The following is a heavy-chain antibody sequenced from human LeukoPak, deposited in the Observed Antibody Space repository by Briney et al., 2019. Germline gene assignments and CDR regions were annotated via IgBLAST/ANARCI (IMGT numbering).Heavy chain of an antibody. Sequence: ASVKVSCKASGYSFTSHYMHWVRQAPGQGLEWMGIINPSGGSTSYAQKFQGRVTMTRDMSTSTVYMELSSLRSEDTAVYYCARARGGATTGMFDPWGQGTLVTVSS. CDR2: INPSGGST. V-gene: IGHV1-46*01. J-gene: IGHJ5*02. D-gene: IGHD1-26*01. CDR3: ARARGGATTGMFDP. CDR1: GYSFTSHY.